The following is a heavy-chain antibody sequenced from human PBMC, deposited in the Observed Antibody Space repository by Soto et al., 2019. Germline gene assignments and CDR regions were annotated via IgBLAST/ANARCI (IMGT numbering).Heavy chain of an antibody. CDR1: GYTFTNYY. D-gene: IGHD3-10*01. Sequence: GASVKVSCKASGYTFTNYYMHWVRQAPGQGLEWMGIINPTGGSTTYAEKFQGRVTMTRDTSTSTVYMELNSLRSEDTAVYYCARVGGTMIRGGNDYWGQGTPVTVSS. CDR3: ARVGGTMIRGGNDY. V-gene: IGHV1-46*03. J-gene: IGHJ4*02. CDR2: INPTGGST.